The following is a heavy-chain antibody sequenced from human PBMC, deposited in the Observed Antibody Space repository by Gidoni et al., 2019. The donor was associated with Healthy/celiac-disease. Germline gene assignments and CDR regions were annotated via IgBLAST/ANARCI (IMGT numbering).Heavy chain of an antibody. CDR1: GGSISSSSYY. CDR2: IYYSGST. V-gene: IGHV4-39*01. Sequence: QLQLQESGPGLVKPSETLSLTCTVSGGSISSSSYYWGWIRQPPGKGLEWIGSIYYSGSTYYNPSLKSRVTISVDTSKNQFSLKLSSVTAADTAVYYCARHAGLLVAVAIDYWGQGTLVTVSS. J-gene: IGHJ4*02. CDR3: ARHAGLLVAVAIDY. D-gene: IGHD6-19*01.